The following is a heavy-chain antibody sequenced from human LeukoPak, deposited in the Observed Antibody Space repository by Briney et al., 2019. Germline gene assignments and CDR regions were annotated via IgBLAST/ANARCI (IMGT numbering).Heavy chain of an antibody. CDR1: GXTFSSYG. V-gene: IGHV3-30*03. D-gene: IGHD3-3*01. CDR2: ISYDGSNK. CDR3: ARGWVLEDNWFDP. J-gene: IGHJ5*02. Sequence: GGSLRLSCAASGXTFSSYGMHWVRQAPGKGLEWVAVISYDGSNKYYADSVKGRFTISRDNSKNTLYLQMNSLRAEDTAVYYCARGWVLEDNWFDPWGQGTLVTVSS.